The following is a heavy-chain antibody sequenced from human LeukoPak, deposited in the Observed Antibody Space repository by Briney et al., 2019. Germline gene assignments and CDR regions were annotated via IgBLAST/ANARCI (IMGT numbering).Heavy chain of an antibody. D-gene: IGHD1-26*01. CDR2: INPNSGGT. CDR1: GYTFTGYY. V-gene: IGHV1-2*02. CDR3: ARHNGNGSSAGH. Sequence: ASVKVSCKASGYTFTGYYMHWVRQAPGQGLEGMGWINPNSGGTNYAQKFQGRITMTRDTSISTAYMELSRLRSDDTAVYYCARHNGNGSSAGHWGQGTLVTVSS. J-gene: IGHJ1*01.